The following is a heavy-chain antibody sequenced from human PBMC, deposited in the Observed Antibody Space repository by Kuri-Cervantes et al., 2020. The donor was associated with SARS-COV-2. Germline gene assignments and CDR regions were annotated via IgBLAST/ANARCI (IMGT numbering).Heavy chain of an antibody. CDR3: AREAPCRIVGAICYGMDV. CDR1: ESTFSSYS. D-gene: IGHD1-26*01. J-gene: IGHJ6*02. V-gene: IGHV3-48*01. CDR2: ISSSSSTI. Sequence: GESLKISCAASESTFSSYSMNWVRQAPGKGLEWVSYISSSSSTIYYADSVKGRFTISRDNAKNSLYLQMNSLRGEDTAVYYCAREAPCRIVGAICYGMDVWGQGTTVTVSS.